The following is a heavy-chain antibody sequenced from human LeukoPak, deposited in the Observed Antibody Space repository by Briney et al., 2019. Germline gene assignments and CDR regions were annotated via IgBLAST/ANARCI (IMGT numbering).Heavy chain of an antibody. V-gene: IGHV3-21*01. J-gene: IGHJ4*02. Sequence: GGSLRLSCAASGFTFSSYSMNWVRQAPGKGLEWVSSISSSSSYIYHADSVKGRFTISRDNAKNSLYLQMNSLRAEDTAVYYCAREGPMVRGVAYYFDYWGQGTLVTVSS. CDR3: AREGPMVRGVAYYFDY. CDR1: GFTFSSYS. CDR2: ISSSSSYI. D-gene: IGHD3-10*01.